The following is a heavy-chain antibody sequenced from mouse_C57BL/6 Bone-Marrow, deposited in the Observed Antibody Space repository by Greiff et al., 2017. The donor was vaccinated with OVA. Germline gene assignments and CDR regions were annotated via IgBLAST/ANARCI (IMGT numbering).Heavy chain of an antibody. CDR1: GYTFTSYW. CDR2: IDPNSGGT. J-gene: IGHJ2*01. D-gene: IGHD1-1*01. V-gene: IGHV1-72*01. Sequence: VQLQQPGAELVKPGASVKLSCKASGYTFTSYWMHWVKQRPGRGLEWIGRIDPNSGGTKYNEKFKRKATLTVDKHSSTAYMQLSSLTSQYSTVYYFATERHYYGTYFDYWGQGTTLTVSS. CDR3: ATERHYYGTYFDY.